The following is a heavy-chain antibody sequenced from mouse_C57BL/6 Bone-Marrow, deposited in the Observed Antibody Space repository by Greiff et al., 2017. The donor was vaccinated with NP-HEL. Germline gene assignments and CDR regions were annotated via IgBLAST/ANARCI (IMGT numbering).Heavy chain of an antibody. V-gene: IGHV2-4*01. Sequence: VQLQQSGPGLVQPSQSLSITCTVSGFSLTSYGVHWVRQPPGKGLEWLGVIWGGGSTDYNAAFISRLSISKDNSKSQVFFKMNSLQADDTAIYYCAKNPWEHAMDYWGQGTSVTVSS. CDR2: IWGGGST. CDR3: AKNPWEHAMDY. D-gene: IGHD4-1*01. CDR1: GFSLTSYG. J-gene: IGHJ4*01.